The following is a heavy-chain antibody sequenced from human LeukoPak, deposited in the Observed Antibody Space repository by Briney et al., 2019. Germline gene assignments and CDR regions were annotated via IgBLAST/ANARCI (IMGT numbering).Heavy chain of an antibody. D-gene: IGHD6-13*01. CDR1: GGTFSSYA. CDR3: AREFGSSWYFDY. J-gene: IGHJ4*02. CDR2: IIPILGIA. Sequence: GASVKVSCKASGGTFSSYAISWVRQAPGQGLEWMGRIIPILGIANYAQKFQGRVTTTADKSTSTAYMELSSLRSEDTAVYYCAREFGSSWYFDYWGQGTLVTVSS. V-gene: IGHV1-69*04.